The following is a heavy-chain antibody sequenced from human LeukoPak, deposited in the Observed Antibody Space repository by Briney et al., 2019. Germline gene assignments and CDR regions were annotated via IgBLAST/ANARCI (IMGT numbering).Heavy chain of an antibody. CDR2: IIPIFGTA. V-gene: IGHV1-69*01. CDR3: ARAPPHYDFWSGFYYYYYMDV. CDR1: GGTSSSYA. J-gene: IGHJ6*03. D-gene: IGHD3-3*01. Sequence: SVKVSCKASGGTSSSYAISWVRQAPGQGLEWMGGIIPIFGTANYAQKFQGRVTITADESTSTAYMELSSLRSEDTAVYYCARAPPHYDFWSGFYYYYYMDVWGKGTTVTVSS.